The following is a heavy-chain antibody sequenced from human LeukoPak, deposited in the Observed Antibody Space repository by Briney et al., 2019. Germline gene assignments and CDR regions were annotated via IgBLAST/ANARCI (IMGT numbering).Heavy chain of an antibody. CDR1: GFTFSSYA. J-gene: IGHJ4*02. Sequence: PGGSLRLSCAASGFTFSSYAMHWVRQAPGKGLEYVSAISSNGGSTYYANSVKGRFTISRDNSKNTLYLQMGSLRAEDMAVYYRARDSGSGIQLWYFDYWGQGTLVTVSS. CDR2: ISSNGGST. V-gene: IGHV3-64*01. CDR3: ARDSGSGIQLWYFDY. D-gene: IGHD5-18*01.